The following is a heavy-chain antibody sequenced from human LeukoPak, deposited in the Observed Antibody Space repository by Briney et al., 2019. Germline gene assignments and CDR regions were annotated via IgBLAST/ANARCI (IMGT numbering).Heavy chain of an antibody. Sequence: GGSLKLSCAASGFTFSGSAMHWVRQASGKGPEWVGRIRSKANSYATAYAASVKGRFTISRDDSKNTAYLQMNSLKTEDTAVYYCTSTIAVAGTSNDYWGQGTLVTVSS. CDR2: IRSKANSYAT. CDR1: GFTFSGSA. V-gene: IGHV3-73*01. J-gene: IGHJ4*02. CDR3: TSTIAVAGTSNDY. D-gene: IGHD6-19*01.